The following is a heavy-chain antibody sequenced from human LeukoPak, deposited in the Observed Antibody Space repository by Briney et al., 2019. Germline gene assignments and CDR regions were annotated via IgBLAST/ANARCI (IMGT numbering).Heavy chain of an antibody. V-gene: IGHV3-9*01. D-gene: IGHD6-13*01. CDR2: ISWNSGSI. Sequence: GGSLRLSCAASGFTFDDYAMHWVRQAPGKGLEWVSGISWNSGSIGYADSVKGRFTISRDNAKNSLYLQMNSLRAEDTALYYCAKDLIFLSSSPEGPFDYWGQGTLVTVSS. CDR1: GFTFDDYA. J-gene: IGHJ4*02. CDR3: AKDLIFLSSSPEGPFDY.